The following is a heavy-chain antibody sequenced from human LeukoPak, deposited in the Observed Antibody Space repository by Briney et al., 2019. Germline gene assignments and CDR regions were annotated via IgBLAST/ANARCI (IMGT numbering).Heavy chain of an antibody. CDR1: GFTFSSYA. Sequence: GGSLRLSCAASGFTFSSYAMSWLRQAPGKGPEWVSAISGSGCSTYYADSVKGRFTISRDNSKKTLYLQMNSLRAEDTAEYYCAKVKHTYYYDSSGGQGTLVTVSS. D-gene: IGHD3-22*01. J-gene: IGHJ4*02. V-gene: IGHV3-23*01. CDR2: ISGSGCST. CDR3: AKVKHTYYYDSS.